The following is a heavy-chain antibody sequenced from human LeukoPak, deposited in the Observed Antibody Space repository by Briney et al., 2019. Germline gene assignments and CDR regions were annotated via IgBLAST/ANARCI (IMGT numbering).Heavy chain of an antibody. CDR1: GGSISSSSYY. CDR2: IYYSAST. D-gene: IGHD7-27*01. V-gene: IGHV4-39*02. CDR3: ARRATNWGSFDY. J-gene: IGHJ4*02. Sequence: SETLSLTCTVSGGSISSSSYYWGWIRQPPGKGLEWIGSIYYSASTYYGPSLKSRATISVDTSKNHFSLKLSSVTAADTAVYYCARRATNWGSFDYWGQGNPVTVSS.